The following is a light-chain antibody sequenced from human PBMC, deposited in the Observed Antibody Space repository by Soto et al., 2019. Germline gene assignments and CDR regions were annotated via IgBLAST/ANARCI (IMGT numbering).Light chain of an antibody. Sequence: EIVLTQSPGTLSLSLGERATLSCRASQSVSSSYLAWYQQKPGQAPRLLIYGASSRATGIPDRFSGSGSGTDFTLTISRLEPEGFAVYYCQQYGSSPTFGGGTKVDIK. CDR2: GAS. J-gene: IGKJ4*01. V-gene: IGKV3-20*01. CDR3: QQYGSSPT. CDR1: QSVSSSY.